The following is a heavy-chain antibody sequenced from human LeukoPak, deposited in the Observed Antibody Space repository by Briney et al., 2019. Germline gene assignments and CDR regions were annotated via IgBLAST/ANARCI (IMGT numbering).Heavy chain of an antibody. CDR2: ISPSSSYI. CDR3: ARDLTGGEYFDS. V-gene: IGHV3-21*01. Sequence: PAGSLTLSCATSGFTLSSFKMTWVRQAPGKGLEWVASISPSSSYISYADSLKGRVIVFSVNAKHSLFLQMSSLRAEDTAVYYCARDLTGGEYFDSWGQGTLVSVSS. J-gene: IGHJ4*02. D-gene: IGHD3-16*01. CDR1: GFTLSSFK.